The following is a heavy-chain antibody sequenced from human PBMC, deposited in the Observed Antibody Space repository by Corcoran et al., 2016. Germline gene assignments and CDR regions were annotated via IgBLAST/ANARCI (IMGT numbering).Heavy chain of an antibody. CDR3: ARGAGYSYAHSNY. D-gene: IGHD5-18*01. CDR1: GGSVSSGSYY. J-gene: IGHJ4*02. Sequence: QVQLQESGRGLVKPSETLSLTCTVSGGSVSSGSYYWSWIRQPPGKGLEWIGYIYYSGSTNYNPSLKSRVTISVDTSKNQFSLKLSSVTAADTAVYYGARGAGYSYAHSNYWGQGTLVTVSS. CDR2: IYYSGST. V-gene: IGHV4-61*01.